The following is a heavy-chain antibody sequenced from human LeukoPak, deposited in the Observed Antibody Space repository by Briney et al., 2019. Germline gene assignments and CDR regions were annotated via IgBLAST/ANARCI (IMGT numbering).Heavy chain of an antibody. CDR2: IRQSGSEK. V-gene: IGHV3-7*01. J-gene: IGHJ4*02. CDR1: GFTFSRHL. CDR3: ARGPSYGDRVDFLDS. D-gene: IGHD5-18*01. Sequence: GGSLRLSCAASGFTFSRHLMTWVRQAPGKGLEWVASIRQSGSEKYYVDSVRGRFTVSRDNAKNSLYLQMKSLSAGDTAVYYCARGPSYGDRVDFLDSWAQGTKVTVSS.